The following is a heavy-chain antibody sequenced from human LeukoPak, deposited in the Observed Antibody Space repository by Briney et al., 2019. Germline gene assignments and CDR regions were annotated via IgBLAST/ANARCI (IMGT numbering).Heavy chain of an antibody. V-gene: IGHV4-30-4*08. CDR3: ARNARTLYYYDSRNAFDI. Sequence: SQTLSLTCTVSGGSIGSGDYYWSWIRQPPGKGLEWIGYIYYSGSTYYNPSLKSRVTISVDTSKNQFSLKLSSVTAADTAVYYCARNARTLYYYDSRNAFDIWGQGTMVTVSS. J-gene: IGHJ3*02. CDR1: GGSIGSGDYY. CDR2: IYYSGST. D-gene: IGHD3-22*01.